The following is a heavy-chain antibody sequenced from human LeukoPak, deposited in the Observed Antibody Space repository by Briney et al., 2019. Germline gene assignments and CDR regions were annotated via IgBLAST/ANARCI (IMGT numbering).Heavy chain of an antibody. CDR2: ISRSSST. D-gene: IGHD5-18*01. Sequence: GGSLRLSCAASGFTFSSYSLNWVRQAPGKGLEWVSYISRSSSTIYADSVKGRFTISRDNANNSLYLQMNSLRDDDTAVYYCARKGYSYGGFDYWGQGTLVTVSS. CDR1: GFTFSSYS. V-gene: IGHV3-48*02. CDR3: ARKGYSYGGFDY. J-gene: IGHJ4*02.